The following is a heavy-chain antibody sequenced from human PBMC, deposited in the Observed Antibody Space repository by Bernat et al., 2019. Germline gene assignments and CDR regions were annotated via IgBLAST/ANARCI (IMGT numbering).Heavy chain of an antibody. V-gene: IGHV3-48*03. CDR1: GFTFSSYE. Sequence: EVQLVESGGGLVQPGGSLRLSCAASGFTFSSYEMNWVRQAPGKGLEWVSYISSSGSTIYYADSVKGRFTISRDNAKNSLYLQMNSLRAEDTAVYYCAREGWSDERFDYWGQGTLVTVSS. J-gene: IGHJ4*02. CDR2: ISSSGSTI. D-gene: IGHD1-1*01. CDR3: AREGWSDERFDY.